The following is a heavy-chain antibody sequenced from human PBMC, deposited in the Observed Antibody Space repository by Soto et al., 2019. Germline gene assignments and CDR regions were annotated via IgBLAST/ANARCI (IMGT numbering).Heavy chain of an antibody. CDR1: GFTFSNYA. CDR2: ISSSSSSI. Sequence: PGGSLRLSCVASGFTFSNYAMNWVRQAPGKGLEWVSYISSSSSSIDYADSMKGRFTISRDNAKNSLYLQMNSQKDEDAAVYYCARERGYSYGYSDYWGQGTLVTVSS. D-gene: IGHD5-18*01. J-gene: IGHJ4*02. CDR3: ARERGYSYGYSDY. V-gene: IGHV3-48*02.